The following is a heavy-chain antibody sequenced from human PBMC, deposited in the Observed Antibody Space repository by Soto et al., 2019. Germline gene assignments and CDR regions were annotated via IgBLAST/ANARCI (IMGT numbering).Heavy chain of an antibody. D-gene: IGHD6-13*01. J-gene: IGHJ4*02. V-gene: IGHV4-39*01. CDR1: GGSISSSSYY. Sequence: PSETLSLTCTVSGGSISSSSYYWGWIRQPPGKGLEWIGSIYYSGSTYYNPSLKSRVTISVDTSKNQFSLKLSSVTAADTAVYYCARHEFQQQLVFDFDYWGQGTLVTVSS. CDR2: IYYSGST. CDR3: ARHEFQQQLVFDFDY.